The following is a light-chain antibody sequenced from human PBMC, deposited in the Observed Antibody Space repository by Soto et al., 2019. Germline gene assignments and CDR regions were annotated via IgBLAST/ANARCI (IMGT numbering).Light chain of an antibody. CDR3: QQANSFPWT. V-gene: IGKV1-12*02. Sequence: DIQMTQSPSSVYAAVGDRVTITCRASQDISSWLVWYQQKPGKAPKLLIYAATSLQSGVPSRFSGSGSGTEFTLTISSLQPEDFVAYYCQQANSFPWTFGQGTKVEIK. CDR2: AAT. J-gene: IGKJ1*01. CDR1: QDISSW.